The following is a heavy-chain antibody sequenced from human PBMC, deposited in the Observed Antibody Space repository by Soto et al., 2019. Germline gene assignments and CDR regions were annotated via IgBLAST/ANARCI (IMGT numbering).Heavy chain of an antibody. CDR2: MNPNSGNT. V-gene: IGHV1-8*01. D-gene: IGHD3-9*01. J-gene: IGHJ6*02. CDR1: GYTFTSYD. CDR3: ASAYYDILTGSRPWYYYGMDV. Sequence: ASVKVSCKASGYTFTSYDINWVRQATGQGLEWMGWMNPNSGNTGYAQKFQGRVTMTRNTSISTAYMELSSLRSEDTAVYYCASAYYDILTGSRPWYYYGMDVWGQGTTVTVSS.